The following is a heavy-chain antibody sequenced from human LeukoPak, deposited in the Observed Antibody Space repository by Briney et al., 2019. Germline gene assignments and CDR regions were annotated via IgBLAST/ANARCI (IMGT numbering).Heavy chain of an antibody. Sequence: KPSETLSLTCTVSGGSISSYYWSWIRQHAGKWMEWIGRIYSSGSTNYNPSLKSRVTMSVDTSKNQFSLKLNSVTAADTAVYYCARVRGRGYNWFDPWGQGTLVTVSS. V-gene: IGHV4-4*07. D-gene: IGHD3-10*01. CDR2: IYSSGST. CDR1: GGSISSYY. CDR3: ARVRGRGYNWFDP. J-gene: IGHJ5*02.